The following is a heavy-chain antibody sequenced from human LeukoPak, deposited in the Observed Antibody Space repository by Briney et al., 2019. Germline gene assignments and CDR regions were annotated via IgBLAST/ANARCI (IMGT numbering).Heavy chain of an antibody. CDR3: ARDRDGSYLFDY. CDR1: GFTFSSYS. CDR2: ISTSSNYI. V-gene: IGHV3-21*01. D-gene: IGHD3-10*01. Sequence: GGSLRLSCAASGFTFSSYSMNWVRQAPGKGLEWVSSISTSSNYIYYADSVKGRFTISGDNAKNSLYLQMNSLRAEDTAVYYCARDRDGSYLFDYWGQGTLVTVSS. J-gene: IGHJ4*02.